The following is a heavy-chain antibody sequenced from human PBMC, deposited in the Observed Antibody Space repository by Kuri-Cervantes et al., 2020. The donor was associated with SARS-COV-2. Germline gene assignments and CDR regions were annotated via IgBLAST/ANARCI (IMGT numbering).Heavy chain of an antibody. CDR3: ARRGDQFDY. D-gene: IGHD3-16*01. CDR1: GGSISSYY. CDR2: IYHSGST. V-gene: IGHV4-38-2*02. Sequence: GSLRLSCTVSGGSISSYYWGWIRQPPGKGLEWIGSIYHSGSTYYNPSLKSRVTISVDTSKNQFSLKLSSVTAADTAVYYCARRGDQFDYWGQGTLVTVSS. J-gene: IGHJ4*02.